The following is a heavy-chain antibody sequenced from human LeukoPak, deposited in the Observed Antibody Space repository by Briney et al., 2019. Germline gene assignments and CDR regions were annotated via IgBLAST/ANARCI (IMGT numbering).Heavy chain of an antibody. J-gene: IGHJ6*03. Sequence: SETLSLTCTVSGYSISSGYYWGWIRQPPGKGLEWIGRIYTSGSTNYNPSLKSRVTISVDTSKNQFSLKLSSVTAADTAVYYCARRLAAAGPDYYYYYYYMDVWGKGTTVTVSS. D-gene: IGHD6-13*01. CDR1: GYSISSGYY. CDR2: IYTSGST. V-gene: IGHV4-38-2*02. CDR3: ARRLAAAGPDYYYYYYYMDV.